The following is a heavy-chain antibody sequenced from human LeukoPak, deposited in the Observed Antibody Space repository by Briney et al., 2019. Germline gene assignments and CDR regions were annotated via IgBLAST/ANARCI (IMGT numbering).Heavy chain of an antibody. CDR1: GGSFSGYY. V-gene: IGHV4-34*01. CDR2: INHSGST. J-gene: IGHJ3*02. Sequence: PSETLSLTCAVYGGSFSGYYWSWIRQPPGKGLEWIGEINHSGSTNYNPSLKSRVTISVDTSKNQFSLKLSSVTAADTAVYYCAGGRVTWLGAFDICGQGTMVTVSS. D-gene: IGHD2-21*02. CDR3: AGGRVTWLGAFDI.